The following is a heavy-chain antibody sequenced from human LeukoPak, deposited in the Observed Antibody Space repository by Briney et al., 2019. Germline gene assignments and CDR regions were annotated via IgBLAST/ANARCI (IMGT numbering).Heavy chain of an antibody. CDR1: GCTFGKYS. CDR2: INWNGGST. J-gene: IGHJ4*02. Sequence: RGWALTLSCATSGCTFGKYSVTWARHAPSKRLEWVSGINWNGGSTGYADSVKGLFTISRDNAKNSLSLQMNSLRAEDTALYYCASGITSVDYWGQGILVTVSP. V-gene: IGHV3-20*04. CDR3: ASGITSVDY. D-gene: IGHD3-10*01.